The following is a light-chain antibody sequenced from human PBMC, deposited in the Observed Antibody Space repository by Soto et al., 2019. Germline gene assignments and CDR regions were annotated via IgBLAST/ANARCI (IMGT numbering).Light chain of an antibody. CDR1: SIDVGSYNL. J-gene: IGLJ3*02. Sequence: QSALTQPASVSGSPGQSITISCTGTSIDVGSYNLVSWYQQHPGKATKLMIYEGSKRPSGVSNRFSGSKSGNTASLTISGLQAEDEADYYCCSYAGSSTWVFGGGTKASVL. V-gene: IGLV2-23*01. CDR3: CSYAGSSTWV. CDR2: EGS.